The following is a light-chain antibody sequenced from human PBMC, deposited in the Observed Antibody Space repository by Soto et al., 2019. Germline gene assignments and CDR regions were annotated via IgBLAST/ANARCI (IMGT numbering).Light chain of an antibody. V-gene: IGKV3-15*01. J-gene: IGKJ4*01. CDR1: QSVSSN. CDR3: HQYNNWPPLT. Sequence: DIVMTQSPATLSVSPGERATLSCRASQSVSSNLAWYQQKFGQAPRLLIYGASTRATGIPARFSGSGSGTEFTLTISSLQSEDFAVYYCHQYNNWPPLTFVGGTKVEIK. CDR2: GAS.